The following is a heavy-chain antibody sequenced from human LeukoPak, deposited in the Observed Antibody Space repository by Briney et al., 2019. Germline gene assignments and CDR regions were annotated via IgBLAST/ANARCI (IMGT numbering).Heavy chain of an antibody. D-gene: IGHD1-26*01. CDR3: ARHSDGGSYHDPFDI. J-gene: IGHJ3*02. V-gene: IGHV4-39*01. CDR1: GGSISSSRYY. Sequence: SETLSLTCTVPGGSISSSRYYWAWIRQPPGKGLDWIGSISYSGSTYYNSSLKSRLTISVDTSKNRFSLRLSSVTAADTAVYYCARHSDGGSYHDPFDIWGQGTMATVSS. CDR2: ISYSGST.